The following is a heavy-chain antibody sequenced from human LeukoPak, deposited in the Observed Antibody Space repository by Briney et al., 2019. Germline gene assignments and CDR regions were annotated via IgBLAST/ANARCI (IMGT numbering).Heavy chain of an antibody. J-gene: IGHJ4*02. D-gene: IGHD6-13*01. CDR3: ARSPEYSSSWYYFNY. Sequence: ASVKVSCKASGGTFSSYAISWVRQAPGQGLEWMGGIIPIFGTANYAQKFQGRVTITTDESTSTAYMELSSLRSEDTAVYCCARSPEYSSSWYYFNYWGQGTLVTVSS. CDR2: IIPIFGTA. V-gene: IGHV1-69*05. CDR1: GGTFSSYA.